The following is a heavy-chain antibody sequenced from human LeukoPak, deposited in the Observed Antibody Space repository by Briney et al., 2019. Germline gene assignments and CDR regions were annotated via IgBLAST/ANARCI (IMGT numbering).Heavy chain of an antibody. V-gene: IGHV4-39*01. D-gene: IGHD3-10*01. J-gene: IGHJ4*02. Sequence: SETLSLTCTVSGGSISSGGYYWSWIRQHPGKGLEWIGYIYYTGSTYNNPSLKSRVTFSVDTSENQFSLKLSSVTAADTAVYYCARLPRSGKYYFDYWGQGTLVTVSS. CDR1: GGSISSGGYY. CDR3: ARLPRSGKYYFDY. CDR2: IYYTGST.